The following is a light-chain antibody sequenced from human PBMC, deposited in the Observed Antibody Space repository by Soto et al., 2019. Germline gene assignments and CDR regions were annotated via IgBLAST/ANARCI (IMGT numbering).Light chain of an antibody. V-gene: IGLV1-44*01. CDR2: SNH. CDR1: SSNIGTYT. Sequence: QSVLTQPPSASGTPGQRVTISCSGSSSNIGTYTVDWYQQVPGTAPKLLIYSNHQRPSGVPDRFSGSRSGTSASLAISGLQSEDEADYYCGTWDSSLSAVVFGGGTKLTVL. CDR3: GTWDSSLSAVV. J-gene: IGLJ2*01.